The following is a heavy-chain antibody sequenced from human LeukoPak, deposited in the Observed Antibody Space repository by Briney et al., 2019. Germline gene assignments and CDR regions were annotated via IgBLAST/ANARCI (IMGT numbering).Heavy chain of an antibody. CDR1: GFTFTTYW. V-gene: IGHV3-7*01. D-gene: IGHD3-10*01. CDR3: VKVAKHYYGSETYYFFEH. J-gene: IGHJ4*02. Sequence: GGSLRLSCAASGFTFTTYWMSWIRQLPGKGLEWVANINQDGTEKYYVDSVKGRFTISRDNAKNSLYLQMNSLRVEDTAIYYCVKVAKHYYGSETYYFFEHWGQGTPVTASS. CDR2: INQDGTEK.